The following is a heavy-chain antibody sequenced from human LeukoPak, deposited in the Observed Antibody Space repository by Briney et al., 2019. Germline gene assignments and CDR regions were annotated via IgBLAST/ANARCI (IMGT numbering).Heavy chain of an antibody. J-gene: IGHJ3*02. Sequence: GGSLRLSCAASGFTFSNAWMSWVRQAPGKGLEWVSGISGSGETTYYADSVKGRFTISRDNSKNTLYLKMNSLRAEDTALYYCAKGHQVTTFYDAFDIWGQGTMVTVSS. CDR2: ISGSGETT. CDR3: AKGHQVTTFYDAFDI. CDR1: GFTFSNAW. D-gene: IGHD4-17*01. V-gene: IGHV3-23*01.